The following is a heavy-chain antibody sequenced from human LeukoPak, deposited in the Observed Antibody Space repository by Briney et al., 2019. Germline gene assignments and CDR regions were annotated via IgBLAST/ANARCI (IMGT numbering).Heavy chain of an antibody. Sequence: SETLSLTCAVSGGSISTYNWWSWVRQPPGKRLEWIGEIYHSGSTNYDPSLKSRVTMSVDKSKNQFSLKLTSVTAADTAVYYCARVSFVEMATIYDYWGQGTLVTVSS. CDR1: GGSISTYNW. CDR2: IYHSGST. J-gene: IGHJ4*02. D-gene: IGHD5-24*01. CDR3: ARVSFVEMATIYDY. V-gene: IGHV4-4*02.